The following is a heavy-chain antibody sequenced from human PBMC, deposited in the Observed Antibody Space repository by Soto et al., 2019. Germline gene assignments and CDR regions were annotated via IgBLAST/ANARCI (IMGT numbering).Heavy chain of an antibody. CDR2: IHYSGRT. CDR1: GVSFSNISFY. CDR3: ARQSTGYSDEVDY. D-gene: IGHD5-18*01. Sequence: SVTLSLTCAVSGVSFSNISFYWGWSRQPPEKALESIGSIHYSGRTYYNPTLKSRVTMSVDTSKNQHSLKLTSMTAEDTAVYYCARQSTGYSDEVDYWGQGTLVTVSS. J-gene: IGHJ4*02. V-gene: IGHV4-39*01.